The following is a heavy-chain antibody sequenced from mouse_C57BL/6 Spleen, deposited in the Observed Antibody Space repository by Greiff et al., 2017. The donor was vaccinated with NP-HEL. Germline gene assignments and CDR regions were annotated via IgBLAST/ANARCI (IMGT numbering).Heavy chain of an antibody. V-gene: IGHV2-2*01. D-gene: IGHD2-4*01. Sequence: QVQLQQSGPGLVQPSQSLSITCTVSGFSLTSYGVHWVRQSPGKGLEWLGVIWRGGSTDYNAAFISSLSISKDNSKSQVFFKMNSLQADDTAIYYCARNGNYDYEAWFAYWGQGTLVTVSA. CDR1: GFSLTSYG. CDR3: ARNGNYDYEAWFAY. CDR2: IWRGGST. J-gene: IGHJ3*01.